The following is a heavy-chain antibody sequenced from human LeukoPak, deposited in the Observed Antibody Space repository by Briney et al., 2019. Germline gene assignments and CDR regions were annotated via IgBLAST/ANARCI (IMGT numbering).Heavy chain of an antibody. V-gene: IGHV1-18*01. D-gene: IGHD4-23*01. J-gene: IGHJ3*02. CDR3: ARVGSGNSRNSDAFDI. Sequence: ASVKVSCKASGYSFISYGISWVRQAPGQGLEWMGWISAYSGNTNYAQKVQGRVTMTTDTSTTTAYMELRSLTSDDTAVYYCARVGSGNSRNSDAFDIWGQGTMVTVSS. CDR1: GYSFISYG. CDR2: ISAYSGNT.